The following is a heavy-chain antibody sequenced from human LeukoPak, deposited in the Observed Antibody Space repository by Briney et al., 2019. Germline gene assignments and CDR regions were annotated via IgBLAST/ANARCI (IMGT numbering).Heavy chain of an antibody. CDR2: INHSGST. D-gene: IGHD2-2*02. Sequence: SETLSLTCAVYGGSFSGYYWSWIRQPPGKGLEWIGEINHSGSTNYNPSLKSRVTISVDTSKNQFSLKLSSVTAADTAVYYCARGGIYCSSTSCYKGWFDPWGQGTLVTVSS. CDR1: GGSFSGYY. CDR3: ARGGIYCSSTSCYKGWFDP. J-gene: IGHJ5*02. V-gene: IGHV4-34*01.